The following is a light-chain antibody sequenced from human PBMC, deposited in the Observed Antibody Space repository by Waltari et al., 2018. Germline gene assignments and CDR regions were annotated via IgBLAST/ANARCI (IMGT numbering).Light chain of an antibody. V-gene: IGLV2-8*01. CDR3: FSYAGSNNLV. CDR2: EVS. Sequence: QSALTQPPSASGSPGQSVTISCPGTSTDVGAYNYASWYQQHPDKAPQLMIFEVSQRPSGVPDRFSGSKSGNTASLTVSGLQAEDEADYYCFSYAGSNNLVFGGGTKLTVL. J-gene: IGLJ2*01. CDR1: STDVGAYNY.